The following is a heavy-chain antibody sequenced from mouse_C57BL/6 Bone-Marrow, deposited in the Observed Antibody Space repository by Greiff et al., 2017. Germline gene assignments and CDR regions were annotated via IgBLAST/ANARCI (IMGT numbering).Heavy chain of an antibody. D-gene: IGHD1-1*01. Sequence: VQLVESGPGLVQPSQSLSITCTVSGFSLTSYGVHWVRQSPGKGLEWLGVIWRGGSTDYNAAFMSRLSITKDNSKSQVCFKMNSLQADHTAIYYCAKKGSSYDYWYFDVWGTGTTVTVAS. CDR2: IWRGGST. CDR3: AKKGSSYDYWYFDV. CDR1: GFSLTSYG. J-gene: IGHJ1*03. V-gene: IGHV2-5*01.